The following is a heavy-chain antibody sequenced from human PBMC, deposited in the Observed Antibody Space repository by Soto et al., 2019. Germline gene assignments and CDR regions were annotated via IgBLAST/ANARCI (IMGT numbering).Heavy chain of an antibody. J-gene: IGHJ6*02. Sequence: QVQLMQSGAEVKKPGASVKASCKASGYTFTSYYIHWVRQAPGQGLEWMGIINPSGGSASYARKFQGRVAMTRDTSTSTVYMEVSSLGYEDTAVYYCARDPNLSLTYHYYGMDVWGQGTTVTVSS. CDR1: GYTFTSYY. CDR2: INPSGGSA. V-gene: IGHV1-46*01. CDR3: ARDPNLSLTYHYYGMDV. D-gene: IGHD7-27*01.